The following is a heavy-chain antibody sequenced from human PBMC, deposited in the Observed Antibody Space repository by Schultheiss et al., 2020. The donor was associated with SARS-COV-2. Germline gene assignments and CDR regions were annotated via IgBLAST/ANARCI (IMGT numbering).Heavy chain of an antibody. D-gene: IGHD3-16*01. Sequence: SETLSLTCAVSGGSISSGGYYWSWIRQHPGKGLEWIGYIYYSGSTNYNPSLKSRVTISVDTSKNQFSLKLSSVTAADTAVYYCASLWGSYGLTDYWGQGTLVTVSS. CDR3: ASLWGSYGLTDY. V-gene: IGHV4-31*11. CDR1: GGSISSGGYY. J-gene: IGHJ4*02. CDR2: IYYSGST.